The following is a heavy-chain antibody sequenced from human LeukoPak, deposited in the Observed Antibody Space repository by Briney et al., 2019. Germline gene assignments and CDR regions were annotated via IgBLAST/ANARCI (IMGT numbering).Heavy chain of an antibody. CDR1: EFTFSSHG. V-gene: IGHV3-33*01. CDR2: IWYDGSKE. J-gene: IGHJ4*02. Sequence: PGRSLRLSCAASEFTFSSHGMHWVRQAPGKGLEWVALIWYDGSKEYFADSVKGRFSVSRDNTKNTLYLQINSLRADDTAVYYCARSLCTGGSCDTFYLDFWGQGTLVTVSS. CDR3: ARSLCTGGSCDTFYLDF. D-gene: IGHD2-8*02.